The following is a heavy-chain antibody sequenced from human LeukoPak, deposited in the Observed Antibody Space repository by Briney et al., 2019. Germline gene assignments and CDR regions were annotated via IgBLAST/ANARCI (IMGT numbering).Heavy chain of an antibody. D-gene: IGHD2-21*02. V-gene: IGHV3-23*01. Sequence: PGGSLRLSCAASGFTFSSYAMSWVRQAPGKGLELVSAISGSGGSTYYADSVKGRFTISRDNSKNTLYLQMNSLRAEDTAVYYCAKDEDEHIVAVTGFDYWGQGTLVTVSS. CDR1: GFTFSSYA. CDR2: ISGSGGST. CDR3: AKDEDEHIVAVTGFDY. J-gene: IGHJ4*02.